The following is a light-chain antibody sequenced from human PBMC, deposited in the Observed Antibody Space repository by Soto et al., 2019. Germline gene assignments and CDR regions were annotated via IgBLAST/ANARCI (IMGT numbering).Light chain of an antibody. V-gene: IGKV3-15*01. CDR3: QQYKNWPRT. CDR2: GAS. J-gene: IGKJ1*01. CDR1: QSVSSN. Sequence: EIVMTQSPATLSVSPGERATLSCRASQSVSSNLAWYQQKPGQAPRLLIYGASTRATGIPGRFSGSGSGTEFTLPISSLHAEYFAVYYCQQYKNWPRTFGQGTKVEIK.